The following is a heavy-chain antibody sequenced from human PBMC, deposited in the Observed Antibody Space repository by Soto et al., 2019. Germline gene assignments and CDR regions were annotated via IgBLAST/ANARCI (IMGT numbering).Heavy chain of an antibody. J-gene: IGHJ6*02. CDR2: ISGSGGST. Sequence: GSLRLSCAASGFTFSSYAMSWVRQAPGKGLEWVSAISGSGGSTYYADSVKGRFTISRDNSKNTLYLQMNSLRAEDTAVYYCAKDGWNIVVVPAAIGQSGYYYYGMDVWGQGTTVTVSS. D-gene: IGHD2-2*02. V-gene: IGHV3-23*01. CDR3: AKDGWNIVVVPAAIGQSGYYYYGMDV. CDR1: GFTFSSYA.